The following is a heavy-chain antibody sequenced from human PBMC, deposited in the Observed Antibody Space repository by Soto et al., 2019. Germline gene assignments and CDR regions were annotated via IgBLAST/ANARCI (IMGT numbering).Heavy chain of an antibody. CDR3: ATQTQDTAMPYFDY. CDR1: GGTFSSYG. J-gene: IGHJ4*02. D-gene: IGHD5-18*01. Sequence: GASVKVSCKASGGTFSSYGISWVRQAPGQGLEWMGGIIPIFGTANYAQKFQGRVTITADESTSTAYMELSSLRSEDTAVYYCATQTQDTAMPYFDYWGQGTLVTVSS. CDR2: IIPIFGTA. V-gene: IGHV1-69*13.